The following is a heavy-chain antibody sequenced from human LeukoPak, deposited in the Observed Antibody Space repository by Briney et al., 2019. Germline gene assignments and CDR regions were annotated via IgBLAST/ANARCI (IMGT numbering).Heavy chain of an antibody. Sequence: SVKVSCKASVGTFSSYAISWVRQAPGQGLDWMGGIIPIFGTANYAQKFQGRVTITTDESTSTAYMELSSLRSEDTAVYYCARDGVGVTSVYWGQGTLLTVSS. D-gene: IGHD1-26*01. J-gene: IGHJ4*02. CDR2: IIPIFGTA. CDR3: ARDGVGVTSVY. V-gene: IGHV1-69*05. CDR1: VGTFSSYA.